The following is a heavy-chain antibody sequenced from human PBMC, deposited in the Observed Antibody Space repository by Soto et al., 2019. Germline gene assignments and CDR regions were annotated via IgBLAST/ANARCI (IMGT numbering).Heavy chain of an antibody. CDR2: IYHSGST. CDR3: AIDPVQQPYGSGSYYFDY. CDR1: GGSISSSNW. D-gene: IGHD3-10*01. Sequence: PSETLSLTCAVSGGSISSSNWWSWVRQPPGKGLEWIGEIYHSGSTNYNPTLKSRVTISVDKSKNQFSLKLSSVTAADTAVYYCAIDPVQQPYGSGSYYFDYWGQGTLVTVSS. V-gene: IGHV4-4*02. J-gene: IGHJ4*02.